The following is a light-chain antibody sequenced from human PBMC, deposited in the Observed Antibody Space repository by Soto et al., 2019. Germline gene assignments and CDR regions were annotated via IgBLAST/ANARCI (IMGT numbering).Light chain of an antibody. Sequence: QSLLTQPASMSGCPGHSITVSGNGTRRDIGNYNLVSWYQQYPGKAPKLMVLEATKRPSGVSDRFSASMSGITASLTLSGLQADDEADYYCCSYGGISSFYVFTTGSKVTVL. CDR3: CSYGGISSFYV. J-gene: IGLJ1*01. CDR1: RRDIGNYNL. V-gene: IGLV2-23*01. CDR2: EAT.